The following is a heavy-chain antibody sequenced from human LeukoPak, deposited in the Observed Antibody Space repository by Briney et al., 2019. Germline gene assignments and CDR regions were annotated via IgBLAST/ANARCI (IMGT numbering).Heavy chain of an antibody. V-gene: IGHV3-23*01. CDR3: SKRGSLENYFDF. CDR2: IIGSGAIT. CDR1: GFTFSSSA. Sequence: GGSLRLSCAASGFTFSSSAMSWVRQAPGKGLEWVSGIIGSGAITYYADSVKGRFTISRDNSKNTLYLQMNSLRAEDTAVYYCSKRGSLENYFDFWGQGALVTVSS. J-gene: IGHJ4*02. D-gene: IGHD1-26*01.